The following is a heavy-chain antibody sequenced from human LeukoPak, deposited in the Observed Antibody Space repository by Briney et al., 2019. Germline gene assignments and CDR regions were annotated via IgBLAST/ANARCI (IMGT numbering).Heavy chain of an antibody. CDR2: IIPIFGTA. CDR3: ASYYAGYGDYRGTPNAFDI. D-gene: IGHD4-17*01. V-gene: IGHV1-69*05. Sequence: SVKVSCKASGGTFSSYAISWVRQAPGQGLEWMGGIIPIFGTANYAQKFQGRVTITTDESTSTAYMELSSLRSEDTAVYYCASYYAGYGDYRGTPNAFDIWGQGTMITVSS. CDR1: GGTFSSYA. J-gene: IGHJ3*02.